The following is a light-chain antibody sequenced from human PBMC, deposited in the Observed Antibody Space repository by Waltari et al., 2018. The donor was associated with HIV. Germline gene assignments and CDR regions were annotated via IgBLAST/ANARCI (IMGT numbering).Light chain of an antibody. V-gene: IGLV1-44*01. CDR1: SSNIGSNT. J-gene: IGLJ3*02. Sequence: QSVLTQPPSASGTPGQRVTISCSGSSSNIGSNTVNWYQQLPGTAPKVLLYSKNQRPSGVPDRFSGSKSGTSASLAISGLQSEDEADYYCAAWDDSLGGVVFGGGTKLTVL. CDR2: SKN. CDR3: AAWDDSLGGVV.